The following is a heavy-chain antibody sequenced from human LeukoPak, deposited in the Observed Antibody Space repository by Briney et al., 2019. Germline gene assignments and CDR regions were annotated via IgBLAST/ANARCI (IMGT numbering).Heavy chain of an antibody. J-gene: IGHJ4*02. V-gene: IGHV1-2*02. CDR2: INPNSGGT. D-gene: IGHD4-17*01. Sequence: ASVKVSCKASGYTFAGYYMHWVRQAPGQGLEWMGWINPNSGGTNYAQKFQGRVTMTRDTSISTAYMELSRLRSDDTAVYYCARAPARYGDSGFDYWGQGTLVTVSS. CDR1: GYTFAGYY. CDR3: ARAPARYGDSGFDY.